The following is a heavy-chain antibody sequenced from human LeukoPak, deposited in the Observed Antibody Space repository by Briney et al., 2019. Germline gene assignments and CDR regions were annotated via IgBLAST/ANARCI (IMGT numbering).Heavy chain of an antibody. D-gene: IGHD2-15*01. CDR3: ARSLRYCSGGSCYWLYYFDY. CDR1: GGTFSSYA. V-gene: IGHV1-69*05. J-gene: IGHJ4*02. CDR2: IIPIFGTA. Sequence: SVKVSCKASGGTFSSYAISWVRQAPGQGLEWMGRIIPIFGTANYAQKFQGRVPITTDESTSTAYMELSSLRSEDTAVYYCARSLRYCSGGSCYWLYYFDYWGQGTLVTVSS.